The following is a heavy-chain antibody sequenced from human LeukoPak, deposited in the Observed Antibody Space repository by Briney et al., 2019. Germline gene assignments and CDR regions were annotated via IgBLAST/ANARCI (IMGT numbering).Heavy chain of an antibody. J-gene: IGHJ5*02. V-gene: IGHV3-11*04. CDR2: ITSSGSTI. CDR3: ARGPVSPGWFDP. CDR1: GFTFSDYY. Sequence: GGSLRLSCAASGFTFSDYYMTWVRQAPGKGVEWVSYITSSGSTIYYADSVKGRFTISRDNAKNSLYLQMNSLRLEDTAVYYCARGPVSPGWFDPWGQGTLVTVSS.